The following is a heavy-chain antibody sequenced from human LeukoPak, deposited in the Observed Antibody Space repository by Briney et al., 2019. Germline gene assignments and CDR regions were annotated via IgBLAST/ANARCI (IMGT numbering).Heavy chain of an antibody. CDR1: GYSFTIYY. J-gene: IGHJ4*02. V-gene: IGHV1-2*02. CDR2: INPDTGGT. Sequence: GASVKVSCEASGYSFTIYYLHWLRQAPGQGLEWMGWINPDTGGTFYAQKFKGRVTISRDTSISTAYMEVNRLTSDDTAVYYCARDAGGAWPFWGQGTRVIVSS. CDR3: ARDAGGAWPF. D-gene: IGHD4-17*01.